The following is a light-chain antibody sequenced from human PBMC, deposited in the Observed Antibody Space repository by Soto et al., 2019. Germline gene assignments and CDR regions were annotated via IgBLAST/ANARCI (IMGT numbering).Light chain of an antibody. J-gene: IGKJ1*01. CDR2: GAS. Sequence: EIVLTQSPGTLSLSPGERATLSCRASQSVSSSYLAWYQQKPGQAPRLLIYGASSRATGIPDRFSGSGSGTDFTLTISRLGPEDFELYYCQQYGSSPGTFGQGTKVDIK. V-gene: IGKV3-20*01. CDR1: QSVSSSY. CDR3: QQYGSSPGT.